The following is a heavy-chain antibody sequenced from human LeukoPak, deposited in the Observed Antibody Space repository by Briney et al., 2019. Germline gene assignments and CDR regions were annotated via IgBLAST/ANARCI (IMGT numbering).Heavy chain of an antibody. CDR1: GFTFSSYG. V-gene: IGHV3-23*01. D-gene: IGHD1-1*01. J-gene: IGHJ4*02. Sequence: GGSLRLSCAASGFTFSSYGMSWVRQAPGKGLEWVSAISGSGGSTYYADSVKGRFTIPRDNSKNTLYLQMNSLRAEDTAVYYCAKKRQELGYFDYWGQGTLVTVSS. CDR2: ISGSGGST. CDR3: AKKRQELGYFDY.